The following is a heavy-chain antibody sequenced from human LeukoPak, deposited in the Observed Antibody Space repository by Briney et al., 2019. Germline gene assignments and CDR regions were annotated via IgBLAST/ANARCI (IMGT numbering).Heavy chain of an antibody. CDR1: GFTFSSYW. CDR2: INSDASNT. CDR3: TRVRGYDFDF. D-gene: IGHD5-12*01. Sequence: GGSLRLSCASSGFTFSSYWMHWVRQVPGKGLVWVSRINSDASNTNYADSVKGRFTISRDNAKNTLYLQMNSLRAEDTAVYYCTRVRGYDFDFWGQGTLVTVSS. J-gene: IGHJ4*02. V-gene: IGHV3-74*01.